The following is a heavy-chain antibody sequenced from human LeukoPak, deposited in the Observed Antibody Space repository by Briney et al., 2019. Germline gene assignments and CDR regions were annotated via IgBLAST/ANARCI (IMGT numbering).Heavy chain of an antibody. J-gene: IGHJ5*02. CDR2: ISGSGGST. D-gene: IGHD4-11*01. V-gene: IGHV3-23*01. CDR3: AKTTRLTTVTSRSWFDP. CDR1: GFTFSSYA. Sequence: HPGGSLRLSCAASGFTFSSYAMSWVRQAPGKGLEWVSAISGSGGSTYYADSVKGRFTISRDNSKNTLYLQMNSLRAEDTAVYYCAKTTRLTTVTSRSWFDPWGQGTLVTVSS.